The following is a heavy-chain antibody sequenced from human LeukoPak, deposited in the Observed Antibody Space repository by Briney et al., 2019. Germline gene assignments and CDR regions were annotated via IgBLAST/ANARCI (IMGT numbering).Heavy chain of an antibody. D-gene: IGHD3-10*01. CDR2: IYPGDSDT. Sequence: GESLKISCKGSGYSFSNYWIGWVRQMPGGGLEWMGIIYPGDSDTRYSPSFQGQVTISADKSISTAYLQWSSLKAPDTAIYYCARQGLGYSGSGRGPLDYWGQGALVTVSS. V-gene: IGHV5-51*01. CDR3: ARQGLGYSGSGRGPLDY. J-gene: IGHJ4*02. CDR1: GYSFSNYW.